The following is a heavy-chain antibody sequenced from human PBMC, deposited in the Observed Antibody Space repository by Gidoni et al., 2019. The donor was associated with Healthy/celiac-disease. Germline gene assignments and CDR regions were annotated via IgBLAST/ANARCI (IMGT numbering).Heavy chain of an antibody. CDR1: GGSISSGGYY. Sequence: TGSGGSISSGGYYWSWIRQHPGKGLEWIGYIYYSGSTYYNPSLKSRVTISVDTSKNQFSLKLSSVTAADTAVYYCARDKRGHDYGDPYYYYYYMDVWGKGTTVTVSS. CDR2: IYYSGST. CDR3: ARDKRGHDYGDPYYYYYYMDV. J-gene: IGHJ6*03. V-gene: IGHV4-31*02. D-gene: IGHD4-17*01.